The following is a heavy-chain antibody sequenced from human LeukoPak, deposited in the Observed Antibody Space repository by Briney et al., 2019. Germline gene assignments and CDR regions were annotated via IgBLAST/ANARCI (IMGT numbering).Heavy chain of an antibody. CDR1: GFTFSSYW. J-gene: IGHJ3*02. V-gene: IGHV3-7*01. D-gene: IGHD6-13*01. Sequence: GGSLRLSCAASGFTFSSYWMSWVRQAPGKGLEWVANIKQDGSEKYYVDSVKGRFTISRDNAKNSLYLQMNSLGAEDTAVYYCAREYSSSSGDAFDIWGQGTMVTVSS. CDR2: IKQDGSEK. CDR3: AREYSSSSGDAFDI.